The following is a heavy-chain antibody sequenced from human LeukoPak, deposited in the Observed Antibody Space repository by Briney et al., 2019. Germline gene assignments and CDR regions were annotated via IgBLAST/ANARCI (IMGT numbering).Heavy chain of an antibody. D-gene: IGHD6-13*01. CDR1: GASLNGYY. V-gene: IGHV4-38-2*02. CDR3: ARSIAAEGWFDP. J-gene: IGHJ5*02. CDR2: IYHSGST. Sequence: SETLSLTCTVSGASLNGYYWGWIRQPPGKGLEWIGGIYHSGSTYYNPSLESRVTISVDTSKNQFSLKLSSVTAADTAVYYCARSIAAEGWFDPWGQGTLVTLSS.